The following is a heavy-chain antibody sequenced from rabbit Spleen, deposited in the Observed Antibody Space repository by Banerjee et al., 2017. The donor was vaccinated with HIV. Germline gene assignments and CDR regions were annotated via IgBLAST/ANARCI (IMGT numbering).Heavy chain of an antibody. Sequence: EESGGDLVKPEGSLPLTCTASGFTLSSYWICWVRQAPGKGLEWIACIDAGSSGSTFYATWAKGRFTISKTSSTTVTLQMTSLTAADTATYFCARGAWSTDCMNLWGPGTLVTVS. CDR1: GFTLSSYW. CDR2: IDAGSSGST. V-gene: IGHV1S45*01. CDR3: ARGAWSTDCMNL. J-gene: IGHJ4*01. D-gene: IGHD7-1*01.